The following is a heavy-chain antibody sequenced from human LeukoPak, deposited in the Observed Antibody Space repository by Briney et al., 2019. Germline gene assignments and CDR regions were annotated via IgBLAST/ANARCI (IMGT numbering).Heavy chain of an antibody. CDR3: ARDRADAFDI. J-gene: IGHJ3*02. CDR2: ISSSSSYI. CDR1: GFTFSSYS. Sequence: GGSLRLSCAASGFTFSSYSMNWVRQAPGRGLEWVSSISSSSSYIYYADSVKGRFTISRDNAKNSLYLQMNSLRAEDTAVYYCARDRADAFDIWGQGTMVTVSS. V-gene: IGHV3-21*01.